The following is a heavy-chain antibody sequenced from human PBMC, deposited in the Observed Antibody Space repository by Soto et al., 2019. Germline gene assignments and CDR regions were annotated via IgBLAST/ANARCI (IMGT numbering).Heavy chain of an antibody. Sequence: SETLSLTCAVYGGSFSGYYWSWIRQPPGKGLEWIGEINHSGSTNYNPSLKRRVTISVDTSKNPFSLKLSSVTAADTAVYYCARGPPLRYFDWLPLWAFDIWGQGTMVTVSS. J-gene: IGHJ3*02. CDR3: ARGPPLRYFDWLPLWAFDI. CDR2: INHSGST. CDR1: GGSFSGYY. D-gene: IGHD3-9*01. V-gene: IGHV4-34*01.